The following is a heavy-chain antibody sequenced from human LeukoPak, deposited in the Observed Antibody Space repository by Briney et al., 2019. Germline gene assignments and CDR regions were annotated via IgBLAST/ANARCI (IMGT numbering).Heavy chain of an antibody. CDR2: ISSSGSTI. CDR1: GFTFSSYE. CDR3: ARESGYYNFDY. Sequence: GGSLRLSCAASGFTFSSYEMNWVRQAPGKGLEWVSYISSSGSTIYYADSVKGRFTISRDNAKNSLYLQMNSLRVEDTAVYYCARESGYYNFDYWGQGTLVTVSS. J-gene: IGHJ4*02. D-gene: IGHD3-9*01. V-gene: IGHV3-48*03.